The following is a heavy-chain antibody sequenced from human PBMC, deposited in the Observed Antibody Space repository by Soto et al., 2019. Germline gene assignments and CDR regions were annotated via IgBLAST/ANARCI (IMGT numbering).Heavy chain of an antibody. D-gene: IGHD5-18*01. J-gene: IGHJ4*02. Sequence: SETLSLTCTVSGGSISSSSYYWGWIRQPPGKGLEWIGSIYYSGSTYYNPSLQSRVTISVDTSKNQFSLKLSSVTAADTAVYYCASSRGDSYGYFDYWGQGTLVTVSS. CDR2: IYYSGST. CDR1: GGSISSSSYY. CDR3: ASSRGDSYGYFDY. V-gene: IGHV4-39*01.